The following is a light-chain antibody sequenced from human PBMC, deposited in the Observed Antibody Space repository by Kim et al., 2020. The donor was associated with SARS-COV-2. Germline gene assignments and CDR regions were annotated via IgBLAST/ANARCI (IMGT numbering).Light chain of an antibody. CDR2: GGA. Sequence: PGERAQHDYRASQGVNSSYLAGYQQEPGRAPKLVIDGGASRATSIPDRFSGSQCGRDCTLTINRLGAGDCGGYYCQQYGSTPSWTFGQRTKVDIK. CDR3: QQYGSTPSWT. J-gene: IGKJ1*01. CDR1: QGVNSSY. V-gene: IGKV3-20*01.